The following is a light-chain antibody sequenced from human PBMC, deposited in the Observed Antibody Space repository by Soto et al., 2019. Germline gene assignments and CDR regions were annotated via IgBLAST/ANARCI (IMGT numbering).Light chain of an antibody. CDR2: AAS. CDR1: QGISSY. V-gene: IGKV1-9*01. J-gene: IGKJ4*01. CDR3: QQLNSYLPLT. Sequence: IQLTQSPSSLSASVGDRVTITCRASQGISSYLAWYQQKPGKAPKLLIYAASTLQSGVPSRFSGSGSGTDFTHTISSLQPEDFATYYCQQLNSYLPLTFGGGTKVEIK.